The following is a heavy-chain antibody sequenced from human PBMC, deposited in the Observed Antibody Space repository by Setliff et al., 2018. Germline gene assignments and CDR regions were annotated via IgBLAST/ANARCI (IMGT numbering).Heavy chain of an antibody. CDR3: ARYNSSAACFDL. V-gene: IGHV4-59*10. CDR2: IFPTGTT. D-gene: IGHD2-21*01. CDR1: GDSFSDYY. Sequence: KPSETLSLTCAVYGDSFSDYYWSWIRQPPGKGLEWIGRIFPTGTTNYNPDLKSRVTMSVDTSKKRFSLMLRSVTAADTAIYYCARYNSSAACFDLWGPGTLVTVSS. J-gene: IGHJ5*02.